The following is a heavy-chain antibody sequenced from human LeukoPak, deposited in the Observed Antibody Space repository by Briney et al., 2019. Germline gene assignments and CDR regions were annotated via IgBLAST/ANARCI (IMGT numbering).Heavy chain of an antibody. V-gene: IGHV3-30*18. CDR3: VKDRGRLSGSYSLSAFDF. CDR2: ISHDGSDK. D-gene: IGHD3-16*01. Sequence: GGSLRLSCAASGFTFTNYVMHWVRQAPGKGLEWVAFISHDGSDKYYLDSVKGRFTISRDNSKDTLNLQMNSLRPEDTAVYYCVKDRGRLSGSYSLSAFDFWGQGTMVIVSS. J-gene: IGHJ3*01. CDR1: GFTFTNYV.